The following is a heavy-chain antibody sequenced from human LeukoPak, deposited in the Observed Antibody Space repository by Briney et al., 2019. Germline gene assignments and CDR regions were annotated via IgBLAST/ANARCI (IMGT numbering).Heavy chain of an antibody. CDR2: IYYSGST. Sequence: SETLSLTCTVSGGSISSGDYYWSWIRQPPGKGLEWIGYIYYSGSTYYNPSLKSRVTISVDTSKNQFSLKLSSVTAADTAVYYCARAGIAAAGRVSDYYGMDVWGQGTTVTVSS. D-gene: IGHD6-13*01. CDR1: GGSISSGDYY. CDR3: ARAGIAAAGRVSDYYGMDV. J-gene: IGHJ6*02. V-gene: IGHV4-30-4*01.